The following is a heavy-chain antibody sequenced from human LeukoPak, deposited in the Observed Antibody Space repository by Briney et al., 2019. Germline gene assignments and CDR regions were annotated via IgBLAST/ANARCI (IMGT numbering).Heavy chain of an antibody. J-gene: IGHJ4*02. Sequence: GGSLRLPCAASGFTFDDYGMSWVRQAPGKGREWVSGINWNGGSTGYADSVKGRFTISRDNAKNSLYLQMNSLRAEDTAVYYCAKETAMVLYYFDYWGQGTLVTVSS. D-gene: IGHD5-18*01. CDR2: INWNGGST. CDR3: AKETAMVLYYFDY. V-gene: IGHV3-20*04. CDR1: GFTFDDYG.